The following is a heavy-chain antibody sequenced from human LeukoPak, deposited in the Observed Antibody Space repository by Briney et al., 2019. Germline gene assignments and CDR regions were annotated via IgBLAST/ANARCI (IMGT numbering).Heavy chain of an antibody. CDR1: GFTFSDSA. CDR3: TRHLIGATPFDY. J-gene: IGHJ4*02. Sequence: GGSLKLSCAASGFTFSDSAFHWVRQASGKGLEWVGRIRSKRNNYATAYTASVKGRFTISRDDSKNTAYLQMNSLNTEDTAMYYCTRHLIGATPFDYWGQGTLVSVSS. V-gene: IGHV3-73*01. D-gene: IGHD4/OR15-4a*01. CDR2: IRSKRNNYAT.